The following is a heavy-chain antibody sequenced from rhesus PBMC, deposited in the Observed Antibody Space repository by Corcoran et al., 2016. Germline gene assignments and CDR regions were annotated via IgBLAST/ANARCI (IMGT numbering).Heavy chain of an antibody. D-gene: IGHD2-39*01. V-gene: IGHV4-99*01. Sequence: QVQLQESGPGLVKPSETLSLTCAVSGYSISSGYYWGWIRQPPGKGLEYIGYISGSRGNTYYNPYLKSRVTISKDTSKNQFALKLSSVTAADTAVYYCARRVVSANIDYWGQGVLVTVSS. CDR3: ARRVVSANIDY. CDR2: ISGSRGNT. CDR1: GYSISSGYY. J-gene: IGHJ4*01.